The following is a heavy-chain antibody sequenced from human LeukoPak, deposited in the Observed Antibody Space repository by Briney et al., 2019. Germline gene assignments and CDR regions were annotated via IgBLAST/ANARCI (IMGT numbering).Heavy chain of an antibody. CDR3: ARWWEDYYYGMDV. J-gene: IGHJ6*02. CDR2: ISSSGSTI. V-gene: IGHV3-11*01. D-gene: IGHD1-26*01. Sequence: GGSLRLSCTGSGFTFGEYAMSWIRQAPGKGLEWVSYISSSGSTIHYADSVKGRFTISRDNAKNSLYLQMNSLRAEDTAVYYCARWWEDYYYGMDVWGQGTTVPVSS. CDR1: GFTFGEYA.